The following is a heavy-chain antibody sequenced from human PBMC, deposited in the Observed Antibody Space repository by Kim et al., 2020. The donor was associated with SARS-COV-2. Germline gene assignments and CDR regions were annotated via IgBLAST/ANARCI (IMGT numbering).Heavy chain of an antibody. CDR2: IYYSGST. Sequence: SETLSLTCTVSGGSISSSSYYWGWIRQPPGKGLEWIGSIYYSGSTYYNPSLKSRVTISVDTSKNQFSLKLSSVTAADTAVYYCARDGYNKDDYFDYWGQGTLVTVSS. CDR3: ARDGYNKDDYFDY. CDR1: GGSISSSSYY. V-gene: IGHV4-39*02. D-gene: IGHD5-12*01. J-gene: IGHJ4*02.